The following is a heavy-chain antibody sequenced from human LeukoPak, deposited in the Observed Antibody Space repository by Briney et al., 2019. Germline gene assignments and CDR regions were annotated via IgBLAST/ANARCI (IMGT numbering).Heavy chain of an antibody. J-gene: IGHJ5*02. Sequence: GGSLRLSCAASGFTFSSYAMHWVRQAPGKGLEWVAVISYDGSNKYYADSVKGRFTISRDNSKNTLYLQMNSLRAEDTAVYYCARENQQWPWQDNWFDPWGQGTLVTVSS. D-gene: IGHD6-19*01. V-gene: IGHV3-30-3*01. CDR2: ISYDGSNK. CDR3: ARENQQWPWQDNWFDP. CDR1: GFTFSSYA.